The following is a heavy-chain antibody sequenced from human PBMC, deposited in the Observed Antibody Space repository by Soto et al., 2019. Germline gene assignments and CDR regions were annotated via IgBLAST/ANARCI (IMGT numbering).Heavy chain of an antibody. D-gene: IGHD2-15*01. J-gene: IGHJ4*02. CDR3: ARDCSGGSGSTAY. Sequence: QVQLVQSGAEVKKPGASVKVSCKAAGYTFSSYGISWVRQGPGQVLEWMGWISVYNGNKMYAQKFQGRVTTTTDTSTSTAYMELRSMRSDDTAVYYCARDCSGGSGSTAYWGQGTLVTVSS. CDR1: GYTFSSYG. V-gene: IGHV1-18*01. CDR2: ISVYNGNK.